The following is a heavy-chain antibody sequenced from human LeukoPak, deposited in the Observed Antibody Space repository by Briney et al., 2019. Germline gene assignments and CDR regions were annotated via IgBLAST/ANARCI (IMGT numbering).Heavy chain of an antibody. Sequence: GGSLRLSCAASGFTFSNAWMSWVRQAPGKGLEWVGRIKSKTDGRTTDYAAPVKCTFTISRDDSNNTLYLQLNSLQTADTAVYYCTTQYYDFWSGGYYHSRALFYWGQGTLVTVSS. J-gene: IGHJ4*02. CDR2: IKSKTDGRTT. D-gene: IGHD3-3*01. CDR3: TTQYYDFWSGGYYHSRALFY. CDR1: GFTFSNAW. V-gene: IGHV3-15*01.